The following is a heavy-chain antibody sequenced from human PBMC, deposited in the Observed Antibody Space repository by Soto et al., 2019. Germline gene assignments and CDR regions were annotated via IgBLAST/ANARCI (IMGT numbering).Heavy chain of an antibody. Sequence: GGSLRLSCAASGFTFSTHGRHWVRQAPGKGLEWVAVISYDGSEKYYVDSVKGRFTISRDNAKNSLFLQMNSLRAEDTAVYYCAREPYASSGFGYFDFWGQGTLVTVSS. J-gene: IGHJ4*02. CDR3: AREPYASSGFGYFDF. CDR1: GFTFSTHG. D-gene: IGHD2-2*01. V-gene: IGHV3-30*03. CDR2: ISYDGSEK.